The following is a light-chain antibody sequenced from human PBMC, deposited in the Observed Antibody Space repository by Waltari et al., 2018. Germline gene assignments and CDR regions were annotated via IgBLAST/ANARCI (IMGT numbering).Light chain of an antibody. CDR1: QGISSY. J-gene: IGKJ5*01. V-gene: IGKV1-9*01. CDR3: QQLNAYPIT. CDR2: AAS. Sequence: DIQLTQSPSFLSASVGDRVTITCRASQGISSYLAWYQQKPGQAPKLLIYAASTLLSGVPSRFSGSGSGTEFTLTISSLQPEDFASYYCQQLNAYPITFGQGTRLEIK.